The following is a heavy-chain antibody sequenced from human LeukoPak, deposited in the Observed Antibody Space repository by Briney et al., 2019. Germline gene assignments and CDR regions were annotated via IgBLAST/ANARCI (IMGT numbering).Heavy chain of an antibody. CDR2: ISSSSSTI. CDR1: GFTFTSDA. CDR3: ARSFDI. V-gene: IGHV3-48*01. Sequence: GGSLRLSCVASGFTFTSDAMNWVRQAPGKGLEWVSYISSSSSTIYYADSVKGRFTISRDNAKNSLYLQMNSLRAEDTAVYYCARSFDIWGQGTMVTVSS. J-gene: IGHJ3*02.